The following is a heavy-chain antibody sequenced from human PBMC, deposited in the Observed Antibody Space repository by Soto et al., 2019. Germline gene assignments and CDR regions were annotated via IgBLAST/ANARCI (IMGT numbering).Heavy chain of an antibody. V-gene: IGHV4-59*08. D-gene: IGHD3-9*01. J-gene: IGHJ6*04. CDR2: IYYSGST. Sequence: SETLSLTCTVSGGSISSYYWSWIRQPPGKGLEWIGYIYYSGSTNYNPSLKSRVTVSVDTSKNQFSLKLSSVTAADTAVYYCAGTDYEEILPGHEVLEVWGKGTTVPVSS. CDR3: AGTDYEEILPGHEVLEV. CDR1: GGSISSYY.